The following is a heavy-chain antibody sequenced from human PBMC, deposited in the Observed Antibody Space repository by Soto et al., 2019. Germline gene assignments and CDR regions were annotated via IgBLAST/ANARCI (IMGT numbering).Heavy chain of an antibody. J-gene: IGHJ4*02. CDR2: IRSKANNYAT. D-gene: IGHD3-22*01. V-gene: IGHV3-73*01. CDR3: TRHVSGYDSSGYVDY. CDR1: GFTFSDSA. Sequence: HPGGSLRLSCAASGFTFSDSAMHWVRQASGKGLEWVGRIRSKANNYATAYAASVKGRFTISRDDSRNTAYLQMNSLKTEDTAVYYCTRHVSGYDSSGYVDYWGQGTLVTVSS.